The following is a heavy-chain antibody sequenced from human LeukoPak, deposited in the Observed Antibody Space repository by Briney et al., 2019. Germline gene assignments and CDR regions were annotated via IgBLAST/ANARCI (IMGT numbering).Heavy chain of an antibody. CDR2: ISRSSDYT. J-gene: IGHJ4*02. CDR1: GFTFSSYS. D-gene: IGHD5-12*01. V-gene: IGHV3-21*01. Sequence: PGGSLRLSCAASGFTFSSYSMNWVRQAPGKGLEWVSSISRSSDYTYYADSVKGRFTISRDNAKNSLYLQMNSLRAEDTAVYYCARALNSYSGYGVDYWGQGTLVTVSS. CDR3: ARALNSYSGYGVDY.